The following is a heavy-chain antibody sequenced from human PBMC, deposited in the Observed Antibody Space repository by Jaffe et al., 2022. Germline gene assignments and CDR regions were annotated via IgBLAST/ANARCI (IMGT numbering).Heavy chain of an antibody. D-gene: IGHD2-2*01. CDR3: AFLYCSSTSCYDLNYFDY. Sequence: QMQLVQSGPEVKKPGTSVKVSCKASGFTFTSSAVQWVRQARGQRLEWIGWIVVGSGNTNYAQKFQERVTITRDMSTSTAYMELSSLRSEDTAVYYCAFLYCSSTSCYDLNYFDYWGQGTLVTVSS. V-gene: IGHV1-58*01. CDR2: IVVGSGNT. J-gene: IGHJ4*02. CDR1: GFTFTSSA.